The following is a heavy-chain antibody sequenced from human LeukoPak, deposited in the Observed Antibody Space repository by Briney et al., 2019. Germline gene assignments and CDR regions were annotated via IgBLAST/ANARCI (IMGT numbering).Heavy chain of an antibody. V-gene: IGHV4-61*01. CDR2: IYYSGST. Sequence: SETLSLTCSVSGASISSGRYSWSWIRQPPGKGLEWIGYIYYSGSTKSNPSLESRVTILVDTSKNQFSPKLSSVTAADTALYYCVTTVTGTIDYWGQGTLVTVSS. CDR1: GASISSGRYS. CDR3: VTTVTGTIDY. J-gene: IGHJ4*02. D-gene: IGHD6-19*01.